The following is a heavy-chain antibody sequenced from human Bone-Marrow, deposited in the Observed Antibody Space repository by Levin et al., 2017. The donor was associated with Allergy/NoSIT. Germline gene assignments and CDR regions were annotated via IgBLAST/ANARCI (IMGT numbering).Heavy chain of an antibody. D-gene: IGHD5-24*01. CDR1: GYTFTGYH. Sequence: PWASVKVSCKASGYTFTGYHLHWVRQAPAQGPEWMGYINPNSGGTNYAQKFQGRVTMTRDTSISTVYMELSRLTSDDTAVYYCALVEMATIGEYWGQGTLVTVS. CDR2: INPNSGGT. J-gene: IGHJ4*02. V-gene: IGHV1-2*02. CDR3: ALVEMATIGEY.